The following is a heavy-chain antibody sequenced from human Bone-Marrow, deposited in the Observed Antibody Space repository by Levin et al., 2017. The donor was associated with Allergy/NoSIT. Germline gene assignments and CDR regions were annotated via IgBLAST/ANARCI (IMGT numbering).Heavy chain of an antibody. D-gene: IGHD3-10*01. Sequence: GGSLRLSCAASGLNFNTYGMHWVRQPPGKGLEWVAVIWYDGTNKYYRDSVKGRFTISRDTSKNTLYLEMNSLKVEDTAVYYCAASFSAGWLDPWGQGTLVTVSS. CDR3: AASFSAGWLDP. V-gene: IGHV3-33*01. CDR1: GLNFNTYG. J-gene: IGHJ5*02. CDR2: IWYDGTNK.